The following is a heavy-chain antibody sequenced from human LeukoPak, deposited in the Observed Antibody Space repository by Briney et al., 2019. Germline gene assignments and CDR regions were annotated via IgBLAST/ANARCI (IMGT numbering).Heavy chain of an antibody. V-gene: IGHV3-48*02. J-gene: IGHJ6*02. Sequence: PGGSLRLSCAASGFTFSSYSMNWVRQAPGKGLEWVSYISSSSTIYYADSVKGRFTISGDNAKNSLYLQMNSLRDEDTAVYYCARDRDGMDVWGQGTTVTVSS. CDR1: GFTFSSYS. CDR3: ARDRDGMDV. CDR2: ISSSSTI.